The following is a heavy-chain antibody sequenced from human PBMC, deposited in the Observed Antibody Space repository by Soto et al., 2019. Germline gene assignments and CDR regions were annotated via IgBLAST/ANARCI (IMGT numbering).Heavy chain of an antibody. V-gene: IGHV1-2*04. CDR3: ARGGSGSYYNVFGYYYGMDV. Sequence: VASVKVSCKASGYTFTGYYMHWVRQAPGQGLEWMGWINPNSGGTNYAQKFQGWVTMTRDTSISTAYMELSRLRSDDTAVYYCARGGSGSYYNVFGYYYGMDVWGQGTTVTVSS. D-gene: IGHD3-10*01. J-gene: IGHJ6*02. CDR1: GYTFTGYY. CDR2: INPNSGGT.